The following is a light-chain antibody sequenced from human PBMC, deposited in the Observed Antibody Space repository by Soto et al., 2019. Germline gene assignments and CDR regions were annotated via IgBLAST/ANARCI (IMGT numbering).Light chain of an antibody. CDR1: SSDIGGYNY. CDR3: CSYAGNYYV. CDR2: DVS. V-gene: IGLV2-11*01. Sequence: QCALTQPRSVSGSPGQSVTISCTGTSSDIGGYNYVSWYQQHPDKAPKLMIYDVSKRPSGVPDRFSGSKSGNTASLTISGLQAEDEADYYCCSYAGNYYVFGTATKLTVL. J-gene: IGLJ1*01.